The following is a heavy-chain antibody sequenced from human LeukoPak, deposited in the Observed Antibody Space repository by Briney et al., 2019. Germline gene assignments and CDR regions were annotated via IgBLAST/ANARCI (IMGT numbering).Heavy chain of an antibody. CDR2: ISGSGGST. CDR1: GFTFSSHA. CDR3: AKSPNENGNWYFDL. Sequence: PGGSLRLSCAASGFTFSSHAMSWVRQAPGKGLEWVSAISGSGGSTYYADSVKGRFTISRDNSKNTLYLQMNSLRAEDTAVYYCAKSPNENGNWYFDLWGRGTLVTVSS. D-gene: IGHD3-16*01. J-gene: IGHJ2*01. V-gene: IGHV3-23*01.